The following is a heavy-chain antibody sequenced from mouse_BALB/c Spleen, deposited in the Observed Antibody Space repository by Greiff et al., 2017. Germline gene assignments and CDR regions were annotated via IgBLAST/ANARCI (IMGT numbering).Heavy chain of an antibody. J-gene: IGHJ3*01. CDR1: GYTFTSYW. Sequence: QVQLQQPGAELVRPGASVKLSCKASGYTFTSYWINWVKQRPGQGLEWIGNIYPSDSYTNYNQKFKDKATLTVDKSSSTAYMQLSSPTSEDSAVYYCTRSAYGYGAWFAYWGQGTLVTVSA. CDR2: IYPSDSYT. CDR3: TRSAYGYGAWFAY. D-gene: IGHD2-2*01. V-gene: IGHV1-69*02.